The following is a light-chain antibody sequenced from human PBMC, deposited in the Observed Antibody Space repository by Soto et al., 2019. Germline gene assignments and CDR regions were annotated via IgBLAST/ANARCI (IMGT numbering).Light chain of an antibody. J-gene: IGLJ2*01. CDR2: EVS. Sequence: QSALTQPASVSGSPGQSITISCTGTSSDIGGYSYVSWYQQHPGKAPKLIIYEVSNRPSGVSNRFSGSKYGNTASLTISGLQAEDEADYYCSSYSGTSTPVVFGGGPQLTVL. CDR1: SSDIGGYSY. V-gene: IGLV2-14*01. CDR3: SSYSGTSTPVV.